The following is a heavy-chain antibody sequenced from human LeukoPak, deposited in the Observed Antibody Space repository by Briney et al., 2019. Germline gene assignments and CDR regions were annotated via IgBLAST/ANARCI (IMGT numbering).Heavy chain of an antibody. V-gene: IGHV1-18*01. CDR3: AKLTYYYGSGSLSY. D-gene: IGHD3-10*01. J-gene: IGHJ4*02. CDR2: ISAYNGNT. CDR1: GYTFTSYG. Sequence: ASVKVSCKASGYTFTSYGISWVRQAPGQGLEWMGWISAYNGNTNYAQKLQGRVTMTTDTSTSTAYMELRSLRSEDTAVYYCAKLTYYYGSGSLSYWGQGTLVTVSS.